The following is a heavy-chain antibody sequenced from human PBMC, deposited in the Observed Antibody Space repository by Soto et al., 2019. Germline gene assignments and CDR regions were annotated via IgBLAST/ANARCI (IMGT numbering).Heavy chain of an antibody. J-gene: IGHJ4*02. V-gene: IGHV4-30-2*01. CDR2: IYHSGRT. CDR3: ARRAYGDYGAPCDY. Sequence: QLQLQESGSGLVKPSQTLSLTCAVSGGSISSGGYSWSWIRQPPGKGLEWIGYIYHSGRTYYNPSRKSRVSRSGDRSMNQFSLKLSSVTAADTAVYYCARRAYGDYGAPCDYWGQGTLVTVSS. D-gene: IGHD4-17*01. CDR1: GGSISSGGYS.